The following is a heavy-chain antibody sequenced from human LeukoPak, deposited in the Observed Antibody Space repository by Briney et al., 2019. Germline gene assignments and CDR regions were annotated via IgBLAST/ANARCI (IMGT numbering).Heavy chain of an antibody. V-gene: IGHV1-18*01. Sequence: ASVKVSCKASGGTFRSYSISWVRQAPGQGLEWMGWISAYNGNTNYAQKLQGRVTMTTDTSTSTAYMELRSLRSDDTAVYYCARILTGYYALIDYWGQGTLVTVSS. CDR2: ISAYNGNT. J-gene: IGHJ4*02. CDR1: GGTFRSYS. D-gene: IGHD3-9*01. CDR3: ARILTGYYALIDY.